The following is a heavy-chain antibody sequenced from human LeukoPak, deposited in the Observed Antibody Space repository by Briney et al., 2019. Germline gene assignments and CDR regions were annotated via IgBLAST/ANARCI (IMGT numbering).Heavy chain of an antibody. V-gene: IGHV3-23*01. D-gene: IGHD3-10*01. CDR2: ISGSGGST. CDR3: AKGALWFGELIYYFDY. J-gene: IGHJ4*02. CDR1: GFTFSSYA. Sequence: GASLRLSCAASGFTFSSYAMSWVRQAPGKGLEWVSAISGSGGSTYYADSVKGRFTISRDNSKNTLYLQMNSPRAEDTAVYYCAKGALWFGELIYYFDYWGQGTLVTVSS.